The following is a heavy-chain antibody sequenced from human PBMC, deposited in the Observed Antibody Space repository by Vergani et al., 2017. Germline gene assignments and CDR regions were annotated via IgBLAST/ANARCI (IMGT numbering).Heavy chain of an antibody. Sequence: QVQLVQSGAEVKKPGSSVKVSCKASGGTFSSYAISWVRQAPGQGLEWMGGIIPIFGTANYAQKFQGRVTITADESTSTAYLQWSSLKASDTAMYYCARPRYGGNALGDYGGQGTLVTVSS. V-gene: IGHV1-69*01. CDR3: ARPRYGGNALGDY. D-gene: IGHD4-23*01. CDR1: GGTFSSYA. J-gene: IGHJ4*02. CDR2: IIPIFGTA.